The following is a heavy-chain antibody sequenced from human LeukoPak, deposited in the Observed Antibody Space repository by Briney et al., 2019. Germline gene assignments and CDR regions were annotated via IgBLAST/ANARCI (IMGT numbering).Heavy chain of an antibody. J-gene: IGHJ4*02. D-gene: IGHD1-1*01. Sequence: ASVKVSCKASGYTFTGYYMHWVRQAPGQGLEWMGWINPNSGGTNYAQKFQGRVTMTRDTSISTAYMELSSLRSEDTAVYYCATGQLERRDYFDYWGQGTLVTVSS. CDR2: INPNSGGT. CDR1: GYTFTGYY. CDR3: ATGQLERRDYFDY. V-gene: IGHV1-2*02.